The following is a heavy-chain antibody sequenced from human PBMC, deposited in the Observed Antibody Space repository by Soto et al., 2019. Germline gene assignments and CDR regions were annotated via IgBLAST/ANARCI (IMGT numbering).Heavy chain of an antibody. J-gene: IGHJ5*02. Sequence: PGGSLRLSCAASGFTFDDYGMSWVRQAPGKGLEWVSGINWNGGSTGYADSVKGRFTISRDNAKNSLYLQMNSLRAEDTALYHCARESVVAATYNWFVPWGQGTLVTVSS. V-gene: IGHV3-20*01. CDR2: INWNGGST. D-gene: IGHD2-15*01. CDR1: GFTFDDYG. CDR3: ARESVVAATYNWFVP.